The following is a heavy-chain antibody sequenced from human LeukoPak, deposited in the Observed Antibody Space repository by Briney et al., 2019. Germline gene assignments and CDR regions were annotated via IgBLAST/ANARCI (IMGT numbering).Heavy chain of an antibody. Sequence: GGSLRLSCAASGFTFSDYYMSWIRQAPGKGLEWVSYISSSGSTIYYADSVKGRFTISRDNAKNSLYLQMNSLRAEDTAVYYCAREGCCSGGSCLHYYYYYMDVWGKGTTVTVSS. V-gene: IGHV3-11*01. CDR2: ISSSGSTI. J-gene: IGHJ6*03. D-gene: IGHD2-15*01. CDR1: GFTFSDYY. CDR3: AREGCCSGGSCLHYYYYYMDV.